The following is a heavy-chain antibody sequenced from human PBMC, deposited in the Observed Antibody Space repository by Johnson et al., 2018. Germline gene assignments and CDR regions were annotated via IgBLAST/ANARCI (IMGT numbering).Heavy chain of an antibody. V-gene: IGHV3-48*02. Sequence: VQLVESGGGLVQXGGSLRLXCAASGFTFSSYSMNWVRQAPGKGLEWVSYISSSSSTIYYADSVKGRFTISRDNAKNSLYLQLNSRRDEDTAVYYCAREGAVSGDVWGQGTTVTVSS. D-gene: IGHD3-10*01. CDR3: AREGAVSGDV. J-gene: IGHJ6*02. CDR2: ISSSSSTI. CDR1: GFTFSSYS.